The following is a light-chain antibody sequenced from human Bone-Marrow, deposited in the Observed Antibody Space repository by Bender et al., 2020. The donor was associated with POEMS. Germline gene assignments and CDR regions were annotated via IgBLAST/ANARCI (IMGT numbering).Light chain of an antibody. V-gene: IGLV1-40*01. CDR3: QSYDNSLGGWV. CDR2: GYN. Sequence: QSVLTQPPSVSGAPGPRVTISCTGSSSNTGSGYDINWYQHLPGTAPKLLIYGYNNRPSGVPDRFSGSKSGTSAAPAITRLQTADEGDYYGQSYDNSLGGWVFGGGTKLTVL. J-gene: IGLJ3*02. CDR1: SSNTGSGYD.